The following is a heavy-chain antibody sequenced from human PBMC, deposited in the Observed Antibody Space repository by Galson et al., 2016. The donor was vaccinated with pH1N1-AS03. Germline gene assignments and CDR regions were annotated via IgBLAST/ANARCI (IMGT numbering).Heavy chain of an antibody. D-gene: IGHD2-21*01. CDR2: IYWNSEK. J-gene: IGHJ2*01. Sequence: PALVKPTQTLTLTCDFSGFSLNTNGVGVGWIRQPPGKPLEWLALIYWNSEKRYNPFLKGRLTITKDTSKNQVVLTMTNMAPGDTATYFCARKPTGSMVVPIGVGYVDLWGRGTLVAVSS. CDR1: GFSLNTNGVG. V-gene: IGHV2-5*01. CDR3: ARKPTGSMVVPIGVGYVDL.